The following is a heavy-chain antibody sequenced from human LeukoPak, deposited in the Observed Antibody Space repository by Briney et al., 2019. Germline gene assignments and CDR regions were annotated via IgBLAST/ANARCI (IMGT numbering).Heavy chain of an antibody. CDR3: ARHGGSYFYY. CDR1: GGSISSYY. Sequence: SETLSLTCTVSGGSISSYYWSWIRQAPGKGLEWIGYIYYSGTTKYNPSLMGRVSISVDTSKNQFSLKLSSVAAADTAVYYCARHGGSYFYYWGQGTLVTVSS. J-gene: IGHJ4*02. V-gene: IGHV4-59*08. CDR2: IYYSGTT. D-gene: IGHD1-26*01.